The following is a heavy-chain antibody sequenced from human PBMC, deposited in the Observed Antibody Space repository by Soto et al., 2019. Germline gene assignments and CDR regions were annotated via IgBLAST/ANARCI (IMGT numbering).Heavy chain of an antibody. Sequence: QVHLQESGPGLVKPSQTLSLACSVSGESITSLGYYWTWVRQPPGKGLEWIGFVSYTGSTFYNSALRSRVTLSRHTSQNQFSLDVKSVPAADTAIYFCTRGDSWGQGVLVTVSS. CDR2: VSYTGST. CDR3: TRGDS. J-gene: IGHJ4*02. V-gene: IGHV4-31*03. CDR1: GESITSLGYY.